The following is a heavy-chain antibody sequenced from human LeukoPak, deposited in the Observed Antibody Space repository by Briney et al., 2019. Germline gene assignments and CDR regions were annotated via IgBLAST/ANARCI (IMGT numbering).Heavy chain of an antibody. J-gene: IGHJ5*02. CDR2: INPNSGGT. Sequence: ASVKVSCKASGYTFTGYYMHWVRQAPGQGLEWMGRINPNSGGTNYAQKFQGRVTMTRDTSISTAYMELSRLRSDDTAVYYCARDLYYYDSSGYYPWGQGTLSPSPQ. CDR3: ARDLYYYDSSGYYP. D-gene: IGHD3-22*01. V-gene: IGHV1-2*06. CDR1: GYTFTGYY.